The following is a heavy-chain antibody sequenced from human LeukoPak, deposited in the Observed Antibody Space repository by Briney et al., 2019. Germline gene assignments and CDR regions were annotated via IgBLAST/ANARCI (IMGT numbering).Heavy chain of an antibody. J-gene: IGHJ6*03. V-gene: IGHV4-39*01. Sequence: SETLSLTCTVSGGSISSGSYYWGWIRQPPGKGLEWIGSIYYSGSTYYNPSLKSRVTISVDTSKNQFSLKLSSVTAADTAVYYCARNYDYVWFELGPSNYYYYMDVWGKGTTVTVSS. CDR1: GGSISSGSYY. CDR3: ARNYDYVWFELGPSNYYYYMDV. D-gene: IGHD3-16*01. CDR2: IYYSGST.